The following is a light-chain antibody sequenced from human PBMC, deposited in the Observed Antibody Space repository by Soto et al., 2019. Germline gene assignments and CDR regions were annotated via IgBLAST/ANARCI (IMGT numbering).Light chain of an antibody. J-gene: IGLJ1*01. CDR2: DVS. CDR1: RGDVGTFNY. CDR3: ASYSAGYILYV. Sequence: QSVLTQPASVSGSPGQSITISCTGTRGDVGTFNYVSWYQLHLGNAPKLVIYDVSSRPSGVSSRFSGSKSGNTASLSISGLQAEDEGDYYCASYSAGYILYVFGSGTKLTVL. V-gene: IGLV2-14*01.